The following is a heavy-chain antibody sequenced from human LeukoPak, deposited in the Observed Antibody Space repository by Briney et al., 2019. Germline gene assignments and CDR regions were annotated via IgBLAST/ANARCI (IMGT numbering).Heavy chain of an antibody. V-gene: IGHV3-7*01. J-gene: IGHJ4*02. D-gene: IGHD5-18*01. CDR3: AREGQGARGYSYGLDY. CDR1: GFTFSSYW. CDR2: IKQDGSEK. Sequence: PGGSLTLSCAASGFTFSSYWMSWVRQAPGKGLEWVANIKQDGSEKYYVDSVKGRFTISRDNAKNSLYLQMNRLRAEDTAVYYCAREGQGARGYSYGLDYWGQGTLVTVSS.